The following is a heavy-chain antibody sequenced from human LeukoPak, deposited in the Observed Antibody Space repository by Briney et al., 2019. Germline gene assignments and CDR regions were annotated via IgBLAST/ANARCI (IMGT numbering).Heavy chain of an antibody. CDR3: ARGKAAADLDY. J-gene: IGHJ4*02. CDR1: GFTFSSYG. Sequence: PAGTLRLSCAASGFTFSSYGMHWVRQAPGKGLEWVAVIWYDGSNKYYADSVKGRFTISRDNSKNTPYLQMNSLRAEDTAEYYCARGKAAADLDYWGQGTLVTVSS. V-gene: IGHV3-33*01. CDR2: IWYDGSNK. D-gene: IGHD6-13*01.